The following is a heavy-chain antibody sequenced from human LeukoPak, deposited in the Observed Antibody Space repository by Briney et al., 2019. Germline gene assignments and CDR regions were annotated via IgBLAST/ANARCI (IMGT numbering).Heavy chain of an antibody. J-gene: IGHJ4*02. Sequence: SETLSLTCTVSGGSINSSNYYWGWIRQPPGKGLEWIGTIYYSGSTYYNPSLKSRVTISVDTSKNQFSLKLSSVTAADTAMYYCRLYWGWYYDSSGRIDYWGQGTLVTVSS. CDR1: GGSINSSNYY. CDR3: RLYWGWYYDSSGRIDY. CDR2: IYYSGST. D-gene: IGHD3-22*01. V-gene: IGHV4-39*01.